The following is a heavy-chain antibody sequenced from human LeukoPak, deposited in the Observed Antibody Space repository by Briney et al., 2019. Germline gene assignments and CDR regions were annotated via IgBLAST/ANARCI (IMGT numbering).Heavy chain of an antibody. Sequence: TSETLSLTCTVSGGSITSSNHYWGWIRQPPGKGLEWIGSIYYSGSTYYNPSLKSRVTISVDTSKNQFSLKPSSVTAADTAVYYCASQIAAAGLGYWGQGTLVTVSS. CDR3: ASQIAAAGLGY. D-gene: IGHD6-13*01. V-gene: IGHV4-39*01. CDR1: GGSITSSNHY. CDR2: IYYSGST. J-gene: IGHJ4*02.